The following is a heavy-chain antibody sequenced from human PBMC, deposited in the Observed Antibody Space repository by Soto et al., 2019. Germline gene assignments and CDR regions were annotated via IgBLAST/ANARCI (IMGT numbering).Heavy chain of an antibody. J-gene: IGHJ4*02. D-gene: IGHD3-16*01. CDR2: EYSGST. CDR3: ATYTGDGGERGY. Sequence: SETLSLTCTVSGASISRDHWNWIRQPPGKGLEWIGEYSGSTNYNPSLKSRVTISVDTSKNQFSLKLSSVTAADTAVYFCATYTGDGGERGYWGQGTLVTVSS. V-gene: IGHV4-59*08. CDR1: GASISRDH.